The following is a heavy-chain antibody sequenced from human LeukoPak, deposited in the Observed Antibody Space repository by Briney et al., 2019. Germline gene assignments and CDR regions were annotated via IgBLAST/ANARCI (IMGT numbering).Heavy chain of an antibody. Sequence: GGSLRLSCATSGFTFDDYGMSWVRQAPGQGLEWVSGINWNGGSTGYADSVKGRFTIARDNAKNSLYLQMNSLRAEDTALYFFAREFFPRIAVAGTPPVVYWGQGTLVTGSS. J-gene: IGHJ4*02. CDR2: INWNGGST. CDR1: GFTFDDYG. CDR3: AREFFPRIAVAGTPPVVY. V-gene: IGHV3-20*04. D-gene: IGHD6-19*01.